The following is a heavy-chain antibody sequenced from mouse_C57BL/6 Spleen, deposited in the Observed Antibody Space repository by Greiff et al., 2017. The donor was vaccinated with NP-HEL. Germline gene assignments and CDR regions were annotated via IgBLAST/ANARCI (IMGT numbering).Heavy chain of an antibody. V-gene: IGHV3-6*01. CDR2: ISYDGSN. CDR3: ARGGEAFAY. CDR1: GYSITSGYY. Sequence: EVQLVESGPGLVKPSQSLSLTCSVTGYSITSGYYWNWIRQFPGNKLEWMGYISYDGSNNYNPSLKNRISITRDTSKNQFFLKLNSVTTEDTATYYCARGGEAFAYWGQGTLVTVSA. J-gene: IGHJ3*01.